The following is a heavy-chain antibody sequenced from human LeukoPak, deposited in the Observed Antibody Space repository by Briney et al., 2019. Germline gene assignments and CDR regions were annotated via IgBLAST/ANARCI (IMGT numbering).Heavy chain of an antibody. CDR1: GFTFSIYG. D-gene: IGHD2-21*01. Sequence: PGGSLSLSCAASGFTFSIYGMCWVRQAPGKGLEWVSAISGSGAITYYADSVKGRFAISRDNSKNTLYLQMNSLRAEDTAVYYCARDRIATIGPFDPWGQGTLVTVSS. V-gene: IGHV3-23*01. CDR3: ARDRIATIGPFDP. J-gene: IGHJ5*02. CDR2: ISGSGAIT.